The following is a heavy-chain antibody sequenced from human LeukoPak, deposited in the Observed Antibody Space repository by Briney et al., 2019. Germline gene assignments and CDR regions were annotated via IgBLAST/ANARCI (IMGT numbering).Heavy chain of an antibody. V-gene: IGHV4-39*01. Sequence: SETLSLTCTISGGSISSTSYYWGWIRQPPGKGLEWIGGIYYSGSTYYNPSLKSRVTISVDTSKNQFSLNLSSVTAADTAVYYCAQLSGYTYSGYGPTYYYYYYMDVWGKGTTVTVSS. CDR2: IYYSGST. J-gene: IGHJ6*03. D-gene: IGHD5-12*01. CDR1: GGSISSTSYY. CDR3: AQLSGYTYSGYGPTYYYYYYMDV.